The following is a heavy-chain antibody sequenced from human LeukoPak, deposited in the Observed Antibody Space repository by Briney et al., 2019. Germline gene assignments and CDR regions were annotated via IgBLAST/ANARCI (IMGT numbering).Heavy chain of an antibody. D-gene: IGHD3-10*01. V-gene: IGHV3-48*02. Sequence: GGSLRLSCSASGFTISNNEMHWVRQAPGKGLEWVSYISSSSSTIYYADSVKGRFTISRDNAKDSLYLQMNSLRDEDTAVYYCAREPYGSGSYQFDYWGQGTLVTVSS. CDR1: GFTISNNE. CDR3: AREPYGSGSYQFDY. J-gene: IGHJ4*02. CDR2: ISSSSSTI.